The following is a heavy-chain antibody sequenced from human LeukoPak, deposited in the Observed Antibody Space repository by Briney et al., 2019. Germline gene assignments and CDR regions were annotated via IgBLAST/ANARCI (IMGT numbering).Heavy chain of an antibody. CDR1: GFTFSSYA. CDR3: AKLGKQWLALLS. V-gene: IGHV3-23*01. D-gene: IGHD6-19*01. CDR2: ISGSGDST. J-gene: IGHJ4*02. Sequence: GGSLRLSCAASGFTFSSYAVSWVRQAPGKGLEWVSAISGSGDSTYYADSVKGRFTISRDNSKNTLYLQMNSLRAEDTAVYYCAKLGKQWLALLSWGQGTLVTVSS.